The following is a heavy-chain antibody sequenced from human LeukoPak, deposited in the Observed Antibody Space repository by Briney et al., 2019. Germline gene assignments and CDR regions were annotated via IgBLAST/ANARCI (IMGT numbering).Heavy chain of an antibody. CDR1: GFTFSDHS. CDR2: ISSSSTI. CDR3: AREGEWLVQGAFDI. V-gene: IGHV3-69-1*01. D-gene: IGHD6-19*01. J-gene: IGHJ3*02. Sequence: GGSLRLSCATSGFTFSDHSMDWVRQAPGKGLEWVSSISSSSTIYYADSVKGRFTISRDNAKNSLYLQMNSLRAEDTAVYYCAREGEWLVQGAFDIWGQGTMVTVSS.